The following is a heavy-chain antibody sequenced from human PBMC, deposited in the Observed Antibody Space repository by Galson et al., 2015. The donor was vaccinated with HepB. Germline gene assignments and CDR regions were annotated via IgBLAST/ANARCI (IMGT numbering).Heavy chain of an antibody. V-gene: IGHV3-48*04. J-gene: IGHJ6*02. CDR3: ARERGYYGMDV. CDR2: ISSSSSTI. D-gene: IGHD3-16*01. Sequence: SLRLSCAASGFTFSSYSMNWVRQAPGKGLEWVSYISSSSSTIYYADSVKGRFTISRDNAKNSLYLQMNSLRAEDTAVYYCARERGYYGMDVWGQGTTVTVSS. CDR1: GFTFSSYS.